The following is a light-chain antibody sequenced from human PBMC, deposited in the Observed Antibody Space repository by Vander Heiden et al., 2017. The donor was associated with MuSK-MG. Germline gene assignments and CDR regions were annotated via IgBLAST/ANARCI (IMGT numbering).Light chain of an antibody. CDR3: QQRCNWPLT. CDR2: DAS. V-gene: IGKV3-11*01. J-gene: IGKJ4*01. Sequence: IVLTQSPSTLSLSPGERATPTCRASQSVSSYVAWYQQKPGQAPRLLIYDASTRATGTPARFSGSGSGTDFTLAISSLEPEDFAVYYCQQRCNWPLTFGGGTKVEIK. CDR1: QSVSSY.